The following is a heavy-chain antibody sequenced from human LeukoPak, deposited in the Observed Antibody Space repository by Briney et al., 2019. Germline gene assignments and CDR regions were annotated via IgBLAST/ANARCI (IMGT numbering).Heavy chain of an antibody. CDR2: IRYDGSNK. CDR1: GFTFSSYG. CDR3: ARESSRVGAKEQNWFDP. V-gene: IGHV3-30*02. J-gene: IGHJ5*02. Sequence: QPGGSLRLSCAAAGFTFSSYGMHWVRQAPGKGLEWVAFIRYDGSNKYYADSVKGRFTISRDNSKNTLYLQMNSLRADDTAVYYCARESSRVGAKEQNWFDPWGQGTLVTVSS. D-gene: IGHD1-26*01.